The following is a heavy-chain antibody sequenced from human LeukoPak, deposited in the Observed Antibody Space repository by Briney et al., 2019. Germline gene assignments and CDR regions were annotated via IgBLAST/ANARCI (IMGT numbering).Heavy chain of an antibody. CDR2: IYSGGST. CDR3: ATGRSCPTCYLPDY. J-gene: IGHJ4*02. D-gene: IGHD2-2*01. V-gene: IGHV3-53*01. CDR1: GFTVSSNY. Sequence: GGSLRLSCAASGFTVSSNYMSWVRQAPGKGLEWVSVIYSGGSTYYADSVKGRFTISRDNAKRSLFLQMNSLRADDTAVYYCATGRSCPTCYLPDYWGQGTLVTVSS.